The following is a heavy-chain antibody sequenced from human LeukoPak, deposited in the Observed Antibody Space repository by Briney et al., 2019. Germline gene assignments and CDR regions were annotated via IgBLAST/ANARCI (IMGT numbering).Heavy chain of an antibody. J-gene: IGHJ3*02. CDR1: GGTFSSYA. CDR3: ARETNYYGSGSYSTNDAFDI. V-gene: IGHV1-69*06. D-gene: IGHD3-10*01. Sequence: SVKVSCKASGGTFSSYAINWVRQAPGQGLEWMGGIIPIFGTANYAQKFQGRVTITADKSTSTAYMELSSLRSEDTAVYYCARETNYYGSGSYSTNDAFDIWGQGTMVTVSS. CDR2: IIPIFGTA.